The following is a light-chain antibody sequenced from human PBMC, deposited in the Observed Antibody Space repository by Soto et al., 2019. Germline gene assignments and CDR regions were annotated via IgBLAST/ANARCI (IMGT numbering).Light chain of an antibody. CDR1: QSVTSD. Sequence: TLSPATVSLSTGERATLSCRASQSVTSDLVWYQQKPGQAPRLLIDENTKRATGIPARFSASGSGTDFTLTISGLEPEDFAVYYCQQRAYWPLTFGGGTKVDIK. V-gene: IGKV3-11*01. CDR3: QQRAYWPLT. CDR2: ENT. J-gene: IGKJ4*01.